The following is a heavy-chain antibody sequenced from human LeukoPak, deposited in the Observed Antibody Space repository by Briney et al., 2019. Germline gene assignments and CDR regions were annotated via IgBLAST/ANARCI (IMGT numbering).Heavy chain of an antibody. CDR2: ISGSGGST. Sequence: PGGSLRRSCAASGFTFSSYAMSWVRQAPGKGLEWVSAISGSGGSTYYADSVKGRFTISRDNSKNTLDLQMNSLRAEDMAVYYCAKEFGYCSSTSCFPFDYWGQGTLVTVSS. CDR3: AKEFGYCSSTSCFPFDY. J-gene: IGHJ4*02. D-gene: IGHD2-2*03. V-gene: IGHV3-23*01. CDR1: GFTFSSYA.